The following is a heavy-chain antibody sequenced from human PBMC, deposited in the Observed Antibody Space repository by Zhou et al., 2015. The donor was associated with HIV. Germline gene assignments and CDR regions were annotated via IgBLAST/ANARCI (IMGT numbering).Heavy chain of an antibody. Sequence: QVQLVQSGAEVKKPGASVKVSCKASGYTFTSYYMHWVRQAPGQGLEWMGIINPSGGSTSYAQKFQGRVTMTRDTSTSTVYMELSSLRSEDTAVYYCARGRATVTNYYYYGMDVWGQGTTVTVSS. V-gene: IGHV1-46*01. CDR2: INPSGGST. CDR3: ARGRATVTNYYYYGMDV. D-gene: IGHD4-17*01. CDR1: GYTFTSYY. J-gene: IGHJ6*02.